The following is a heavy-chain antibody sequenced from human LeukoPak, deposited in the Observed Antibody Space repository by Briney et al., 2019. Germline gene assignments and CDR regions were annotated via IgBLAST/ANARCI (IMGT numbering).Heavy chain of an antibody. CDR3: ARDGDYEHDSSGSQFDYFDY. Sequence: SETLSLTCAVSGGSISSSNWWSWVRQPPGKGLEWIGEIYHSGSTNYNPSLKSRVTISVDKSKNQFSLKLSSVTAADAAVYYCARDGDYEHDSSGSQFDYFDYWGQGTLVTVSS. CDR1: GGSISSSNW. J-gene: IGHJ4*02. D-gene: IGHD3-22*01. CDR2: IYHSGST. V-gene: IGHV4-4*02.